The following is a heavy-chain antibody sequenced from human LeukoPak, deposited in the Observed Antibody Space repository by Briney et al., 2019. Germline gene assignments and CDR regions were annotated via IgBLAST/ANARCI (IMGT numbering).Heavy chain of an antibody. Sequence: GGSLSLSCTASGFTFGDYAMHWVRQAPGKGLEWVSGISWSGGSLGYADSVKGRFIISRDNANNCLYLQMSTLRAEDTAVYYCAKSDDYWSGYYINFDYWGQGTLVTVSS. CDR3: AKSDDYWSGYYINFDY. D-gene: IGHD3-3*01. V-gene: IGHV3-9*01. CDR2: ISWSGGSL. CDR1: GFTFGDYA. J-gene: IGHJ4*02.